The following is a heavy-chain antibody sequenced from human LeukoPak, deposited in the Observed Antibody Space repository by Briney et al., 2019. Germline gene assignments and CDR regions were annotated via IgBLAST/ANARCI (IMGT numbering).Heavy chain of an antibody. CDR2: INSSGGST. V-gene: IGHV1-46*01. D-gene: IGHD3-10*01. CDR3: ASFGAHSFDY. J-gene: IGHJ4*02. CDR1: GYIFTSYN. Sequence: GASVKVSCKASGYIFTSYNMYWVRQAPGQGLEWMGIINSSGGSTNYAQKFQGRVTMTRDTSTSTVYMALSSLRSEDTAVYYCASFGAHSFDYWGKGTLVTVSS.